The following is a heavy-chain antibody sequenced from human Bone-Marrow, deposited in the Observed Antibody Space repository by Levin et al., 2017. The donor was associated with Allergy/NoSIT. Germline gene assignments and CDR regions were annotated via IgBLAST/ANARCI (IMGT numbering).Heavy chain of an antibody. V-gene: IGHV3-15*01. Sequence: SCAASGFTFSNAWMSWVRQAPGKGLEWVGRIKSKTDGGTTDYAAPVKGRFTISRDDSKNTLYLQMNSLKTEDTAVYYCTTDPVYCSGGSCLPFDYWGQGTLVTVSS. J-gene: IGHJ4*02. CDR3: TTDPVYCSGGSCLPFDY. CDR2: IKSKTDGGTT. D-gene: IGHD2-15*01. CDR1: GFTFSNAW.